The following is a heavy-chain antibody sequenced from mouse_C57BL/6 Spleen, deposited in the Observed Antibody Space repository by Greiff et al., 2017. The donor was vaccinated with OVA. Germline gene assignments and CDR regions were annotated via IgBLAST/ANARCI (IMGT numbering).Heavy chain of an antibody. V-gene: IGHV1-64*01. Sequence: QVQLKESGAELVKPGASVKLSCKASGYTFTSYWMHWVKQRPGQGLEWIGMIHPNSGSTNYNEKFKSKATLTVDKSSSTAYMQHSSLTSEDSAVYYGARERYGSQDWYFDYWGQGTTLTVSS. J-gene: IGHJ2*01. CDR3: ARERYGSQDWYFDY. CDR2: IHPNSGST. CDR1: GYTFTSYW. D-gene: IGHD1-1*01.